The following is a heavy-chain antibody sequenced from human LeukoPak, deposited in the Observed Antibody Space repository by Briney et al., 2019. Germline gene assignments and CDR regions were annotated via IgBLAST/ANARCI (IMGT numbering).Heavy chain of an antibody. V-gene: IGHV3-53*01. CDR3: ARARLHHRSFDLKTSYYFDY. D-gene: IGHD6-25*01. J-gene: IGHJ4*02. CDR1: GFTVSSNY. Sequence: GGSLRLSCAASGFTVSSNYVWVRQAPGKGLEWVSVIYSGGSTYYADSVRGRFTTSRDNSKNTLYLQMNSLRTEDTAVYYCARARLHHRSFDLKTSYYFDYWGQGTLVTVSS. CDR2: IYSGGST.